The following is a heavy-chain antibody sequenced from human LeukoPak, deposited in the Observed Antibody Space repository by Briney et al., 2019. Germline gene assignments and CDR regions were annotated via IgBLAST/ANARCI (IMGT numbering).Heavy chain of an antibody. CDR1: GYTFTSYG. V-gene: IGHV1-18*01. Sequence: GASVKVSCKASGYTFTSYGISWVRQAPGQGLEWMGWIGAYNGNTNYAQKLQGRVTMTTDTSTSTAYMELRSLRSDDTAVYYCARSDRLNCSSTSCYLDYWGQGTLVTVSS. CDR2: IGAYNGNT. D-gene: IGHD2-2*01. CDR3: ARSDRLNCSSTSCYLDY. J-gene: IGHJ4*02.